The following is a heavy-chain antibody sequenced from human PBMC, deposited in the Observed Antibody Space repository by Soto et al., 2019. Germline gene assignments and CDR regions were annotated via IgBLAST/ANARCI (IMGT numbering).Heavy chain of an antibody. V-gene: IGHV3-30*18. CDR3: AKPPPPIYGDTYYFDY. J-gene: IGHJ4*02. Sequence: PGGSLRLSCAASGFTFSSYGMHWVRQAPGKGLEWVAVISYDGSNKYYADSVKGRFTISRDNSKNTLYLQMNSLRAEDTAVYYCAKPPPPIYGDTYYFDYWGQGTLVTVSS. D-gene: IGHD4-17*01. CDR1: GFTFSSYG. CDR2: ISYDGSNK.